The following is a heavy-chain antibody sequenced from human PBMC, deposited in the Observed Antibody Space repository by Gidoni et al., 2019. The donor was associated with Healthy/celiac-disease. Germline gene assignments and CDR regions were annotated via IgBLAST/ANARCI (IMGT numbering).Heavy chain of an antibody. Sequence: EVQLLESGGGLVQSGGSMRLSCAASGLTFSSSAMSWVRQAPGKGLEWVSGMSGSGSSTYYADSVKSRFTISRDNSKNTLYLQMNSLRAEDTAVYYCAKDRPHITVVRGVIMAAFDYWGQGTLVTVSS. CDR1: GLTFSSSA. CDR3: AKDRPHITVVRGVIMAAFDY. CDR2: MSGSGSST. J-gene: IGHJ4*02. D-gene: IGHD3-10*01. V-gene: IGHV3-23*01.